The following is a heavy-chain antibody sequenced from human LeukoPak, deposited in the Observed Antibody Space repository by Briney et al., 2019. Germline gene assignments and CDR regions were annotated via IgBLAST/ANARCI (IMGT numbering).Heavy chain of an antibody. CDR3: ASRSTSWSYFDY. CDR2: IYYSGST. V-gene: IGHV4-59*01. J-gene: IGHJ4*02. Sequence: KPSETLSLTCTVSGGSISSYYWSWIRQPPGQGLEWIGYIYYSGSTNYNPSLKSRVTISVDTSKNQFSLKLSSVTAADTAVYYCASRSTSWSYFDYWGQGTLVTVSS. D-gene: IGHD2-2*01. CDR1: GGSISSYY.